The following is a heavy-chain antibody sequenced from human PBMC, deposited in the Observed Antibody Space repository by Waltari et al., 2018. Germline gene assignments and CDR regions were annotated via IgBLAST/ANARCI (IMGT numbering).Heavy chain of an antibody. CDR1: GFTFSSYA. CDR3: ARSGDGEGKFDF. D-gene: IGHD4-17*01. V-gene: IGHV3-23*04. Sequence: EVQLVESGGGLVQPGGSLRLSCAASGFTFSSYAMSWVRQAPGKGLDWVSAISGSDGSTYYADSVKGRFTISRDNSKNTLYLQMSSLRAEDTAVYYCARSGDGEGKFDFWGQGTLVIVSS. CDR2: ISGSDGST. J-gene: IGHJ4*02.